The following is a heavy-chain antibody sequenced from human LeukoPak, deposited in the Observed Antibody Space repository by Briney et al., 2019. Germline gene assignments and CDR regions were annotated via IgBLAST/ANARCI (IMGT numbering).Heavy chain of an antibody. CDR1: GFIVSSNY. D-gene: IGHD6-19*01. CDR3: AKSGRGSGWSFWFDP. J-gene: IGHJ5*02. CDR2: IYSGGST. Sequence: QPGGSLRLSCAASGFIVSSNYMSWVRQAPGKGLEWVSVIYSGGSTYYADSVKGRFTISRDNSKNTLYLQMNTMRAEDTAVYHCAKSGRGSGWSFWFDPWGQGTLVTVSS. V-gene: IGHV3-53*01.